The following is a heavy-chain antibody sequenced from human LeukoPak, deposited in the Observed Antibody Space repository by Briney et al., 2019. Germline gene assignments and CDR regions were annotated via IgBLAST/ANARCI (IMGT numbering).Heavy chain of an antibody. CDR3: ATPPEDYGDYYYYGMDV. CDR1: GYTFTGYY. Sequence: ASVKVSCKASGYTFTGYYMHWVREAPGHRLGCIGWFNPNSGGTNYAQKFQGRVTMTRDTSISTAYMELSRLRSDDTAVYYCATPPEDYGDYYYYGMDVWGQGTTVTVSS. CDR2: FNPNSGGT. V-gene: IGHV1-2*02. J-gene: IGHJ6*02. D-gene: IGHD4-17*01.